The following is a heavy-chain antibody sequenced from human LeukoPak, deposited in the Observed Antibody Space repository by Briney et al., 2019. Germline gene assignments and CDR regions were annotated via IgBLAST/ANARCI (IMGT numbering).Heavy chain of an antibody. Sequence: GGSLRLSCAASGFTFSSYAMSWVRQAPGKGLEWVSGILGSGTTTYYADSVRGRFTISRDNSKSTLYLQVDSLRAEDTALYYCARSRYWEYQLPRADLDYWGQGTLVTVPS. V-gene: IGHV3-23*01. CDR1: GFTFSSYA. CDR3: ARSRYWEYQLPRADLDY. CDR2: ILGSGTTT. D-gene: IGHD2-2*01. J-gene: IGHJ4*02.